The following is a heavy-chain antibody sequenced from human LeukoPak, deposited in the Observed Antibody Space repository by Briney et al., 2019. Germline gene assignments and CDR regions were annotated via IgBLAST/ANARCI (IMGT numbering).Heavy chain of an antibody. Sequence: PGRSLRLSCVASGFSLSNFQMYWVRQAPGKGLEWVSIISLDGSTEFYADSVKGRFTISRDTASNTMHLEMNNLRIEDTAVYYCMRDYMGWFEPWGQGRLVTVSS. CDR1: GFSLSNFQ. CDR3: MRDYMGWFEP. V-gene: IGHV3-30-3*01. J-gene: IGHJ5*02. D-gene: IGHD3-10*01. CDR2: ISLDGSTE.